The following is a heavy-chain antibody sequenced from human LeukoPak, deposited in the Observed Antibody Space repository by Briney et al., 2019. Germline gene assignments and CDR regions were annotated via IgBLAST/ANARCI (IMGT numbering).Heavy chain of an antibody. CDR2: ISGDGGNT. Sequence: GGSLRLSCAASGFTFDDYAMHWVRQAPGKGLEWVSLISGDGGNTHYADSVKGQFTISRDNSKNTLYLQMNSLRAEDTAVYYCAKDQAYYYDSSGYYYLDYWGQGTLVTVSS. V-gene: IGHV3-43*02. CDR3: AKDQAYYYDSSGYYYLDY. J-gene: IGHJ4*02. D-gene: IGHD3-22*01. CDR1: GFTFDDYA.